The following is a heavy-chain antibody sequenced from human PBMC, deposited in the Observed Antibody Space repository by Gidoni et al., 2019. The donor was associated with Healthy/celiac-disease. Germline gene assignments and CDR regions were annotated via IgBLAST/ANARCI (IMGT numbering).Heavy chain of an antibody. CDR2: INHSGST. CDR1: GGSFSGYY. D-gene: IGHD1-1*01. Sequence: QVQLQQWGAGLLKPSETLSLTCAVYGGSFSGYYWSWIRQPPGKGLEWIGEINHSGSTNYNPSLKSRVTISVDTSKNQFSLKLSSVTAADTAVYYCASGLSELERRPSGGYYYYYGMDVWGQGTTVTVSS. J-gene: IGHJ6*02. V-gene: IGHV4-34*01. CDR3: ASGLSELERRPSGGYYYYYGMDV.